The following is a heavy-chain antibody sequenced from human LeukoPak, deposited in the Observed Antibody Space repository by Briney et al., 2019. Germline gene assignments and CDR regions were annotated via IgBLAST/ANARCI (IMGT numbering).Heavy chain of an antibody. CDR2: ISAYNGNT. V-gene: IGHV1-18*01. CDR3: ARAEGYCSSTSCYLFDY. CDR1: GYTFTSYG. J-gene: IGHJ4*02. D-gene: IGHD2-2*01. Sequence: GASVKVSCKASGYTFTSYGISWVRQAPGQGLEWMGWISAYNGNTNYAQKLQGRVTMTTDTSTSTAYMELRSLRSDDTAVYYCARAEGYCSSTSCYLFDYWGQGTLVTVSS.